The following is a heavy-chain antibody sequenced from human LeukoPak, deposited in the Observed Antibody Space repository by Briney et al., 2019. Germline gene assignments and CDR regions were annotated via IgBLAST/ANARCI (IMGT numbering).Heavy chain of an antibody. V-gene: IGHV4-59*05. Sequence: GSLRLSCAASGFTVSSNYMSWVRQAPGKGLEWIGSVFYGRDTYYSPSLRSRVTISVDTSRNQFSLKLTSVTAADTAVYFCAGTRDTVVRFDYCGQGTLVSVFS. CDR3: AGTRDTVVRFDY. CDR2: VFYGRDT. J-gene: IGHJ4*02. D-gene: IGHD3-10*01. CDR1: GFTVSSNY.